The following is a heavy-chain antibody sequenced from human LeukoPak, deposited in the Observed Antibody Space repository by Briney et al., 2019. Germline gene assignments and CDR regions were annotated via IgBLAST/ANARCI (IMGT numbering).Heavy chain of an antibody. CDR2: ISYDGSNK. CDR3: AKDLGVRYYFYALDV. CDR1: GFTFSSYG. J-gene: IGHJ6*02. Sequence: PGRSLRLSCAASGFTFSSYGMHWVRQAPGKGLEWVAVISYDGSNKYYADSVKGRFTISRDNSKNTVHLQMDSLRVEDTAVYYCAKDLGVRYYFYALDVWGQGTTVTVSS. V-gene: IGHV3-30*18. D-gene: IGHD3-16*01.